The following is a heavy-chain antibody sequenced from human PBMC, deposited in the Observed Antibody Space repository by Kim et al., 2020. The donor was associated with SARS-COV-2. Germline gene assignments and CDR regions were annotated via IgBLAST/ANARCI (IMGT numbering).Heavy chain of an antibody. V-gene: IGHV4-31*03. CDR3: ARRPAAAGHDY. CDR2: IYYSGST. J-gene: IGHJ4*02. CDR1: GGSISSGGYY. D-gene: IGHD6-13*01. Sequence: SETLSLTCTVSGGSISSGGYYWSWIRQHPGKGLEWIGYIYYSGSTYYNPSLKSRVTISVDTSKNQFSLKLSSVTAADTAVYYCARRPAAAGHDYWGQGTLVTASS.